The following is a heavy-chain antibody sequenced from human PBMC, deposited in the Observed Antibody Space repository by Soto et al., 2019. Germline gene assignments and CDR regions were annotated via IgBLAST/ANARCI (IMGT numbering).Heavy chain of an antibody. J-gene: IGHJ4*02. CDR2: VFHTGST. CDR3: ASTLGAAGTALEY. CDR1: GDSISSSSSW. V-gene: IGHV4-4*02. Sequence: QVQLQESGPGLVKTSGTLSLTCAVSGDSISSSSSWWSWVRQSPGKGLGWIGEVFHTGSTNYNPSLKIRLTLSIDKSKNQFSLKLSSVTAADTAVYYCASTLGAAGTALEYWGQGTLVTVSS. D-gene: IGHD6-13*01.